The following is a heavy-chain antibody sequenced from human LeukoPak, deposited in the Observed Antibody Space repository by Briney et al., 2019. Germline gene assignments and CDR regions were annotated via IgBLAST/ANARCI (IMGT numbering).Heavy chain of an antibody. D-gene: IGHD6-13*01. CDR3: ARVEYSSSALGWFDP. Sequence: ASVKVSCKASGYTFTAYYMHWARQAPGQGLEWMGWINPNSGGTNYAQKFQGRVTMTRDTSISTAYMELSRLRSDDTAVYYCARVEYSSSALGWFDPWGQGTLVTVSS. CDR1: GYTFTAYY. V-gene: IGHV1-2*02. CDR2: INPNSGGT. J-gene: IGHJ5*02.